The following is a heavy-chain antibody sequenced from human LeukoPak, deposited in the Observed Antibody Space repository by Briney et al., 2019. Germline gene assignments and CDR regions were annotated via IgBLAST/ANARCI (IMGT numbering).Heavy chain of an antibody. CDR2: IFAGGGAA. J-gene: IGHJ4*02. D-gene: IGHD3-22*01. V-gene: IGHV3-23*01. CDR1: GFTFSDYA. CDR3: AKNYYDRRGPYYWVFDY. Sequence: PGGSLRLSCPVSGFTFSDYAMTWVRQAPGKRLEWVSSIFAGGGAALYADSVRGRFTIFRDDSKSTLFLQMHSLRAEDTAIYYCAKNYYDRRGPYYWVFDYWGQGTLVTVSS.